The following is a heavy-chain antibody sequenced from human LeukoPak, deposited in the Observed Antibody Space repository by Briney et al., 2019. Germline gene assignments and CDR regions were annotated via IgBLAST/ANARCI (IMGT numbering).Heavy chain of an antibody. V-gene: IGHV4-39*01. J-gene: IGHJ3*02. CDR2: IYYSGST. CDR3: ARQITGTTLDAFDI. CDR1: GGSFSSSSYY. Sequence: SETLSLTCTVSGGSFSSSSYYWGWIRQPPGKGLECIGSIYYSGSTYYNPSLKSRVTISVDTSKNKFSLKLSSVTAANTAVYYCARQITGTTLDAFDIWGQGTMVTVSS. D-gene: IGHD1-7*01.